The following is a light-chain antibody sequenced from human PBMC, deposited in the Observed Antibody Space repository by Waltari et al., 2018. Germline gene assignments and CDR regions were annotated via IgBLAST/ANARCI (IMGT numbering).Light chain of an antibody. CDR1: QGISSW. V-gene: IGKV1-5*03. CDR3: QQYNSYSTT. J-gene: IGKJ5*01. CDR2: KAS. Sequence: DIQMTQSPSTLSASVGDRVTITCRASQGISSWLAWYQQKPGKAPKPLIYKASSLESGVPSRFSGSGSGTEFTLTISSLQPDDFATYYCQQYNSYSTTFGQGTRLEIK.